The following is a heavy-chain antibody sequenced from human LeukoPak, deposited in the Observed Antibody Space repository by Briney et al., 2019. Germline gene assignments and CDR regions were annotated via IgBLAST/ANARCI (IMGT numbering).Heavy chain of an antibody. D-gene: IGHD1-26*01. J-gene: IGHJ6*03. CDR3: ARAVAIRQKWYYYYYYMDV. CDR1: GYTFTSYG. CDR2: ISAYNGNT. V-gene: IGHV1-18*01. Sequence: GASVKVSCKASGYTFTSYGISWVRQAPGQGLEWMGWISAYNGNTNYAQKLQGRVTMTTDTSTSTAYMELRSLRSDDTAVYYCARAVAIRQKWYYYYYYMDVWGKGTTVTISS.